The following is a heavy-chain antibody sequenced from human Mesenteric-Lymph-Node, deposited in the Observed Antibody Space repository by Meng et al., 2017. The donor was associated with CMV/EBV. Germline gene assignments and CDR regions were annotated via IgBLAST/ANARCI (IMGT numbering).Heavy chain of an antibody. Sequence: ASVKVSCKASGYTFTSYGISWVRQAPGQGLEWMGWMNPNSGNTDYAQKFQGRVTMTRDISIGTAYMELTSLRSEDTAVYYCARVRQFKGSGPMGYWGQGTLVTVSS. J-gene: IGHJ4*02. CDR3: ARVRQFKGSGPMGY. CDR1: GYTFTSYG. D-gene: IGHD3-10*01. CDR2: MNPNSGNT. V-gene: IGHV1-8*02.